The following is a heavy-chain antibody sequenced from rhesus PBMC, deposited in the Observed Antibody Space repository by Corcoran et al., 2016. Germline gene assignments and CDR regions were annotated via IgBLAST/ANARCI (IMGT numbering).Heavy chain of an antibody. Sequence: QVQLQASGPGLVKPSETLSLPCAVSGGSVSSSHWWSWIRPPPGKGLEWIGQISGSSGSTYYNPSLKSRVTMSTGTAKNQFSRKLSSVTAADTAVYYCAREAFDSGSYFDYWGQGVLVTVSS. CDR3: AREAFDSGSYFDY. CDR2: ISGSSGST. J-gene: IGHJ4*01. CDR1: GGSVSSSHW. V-gene: IGHV4-65*01. D-gene: IGHD1-44*02.